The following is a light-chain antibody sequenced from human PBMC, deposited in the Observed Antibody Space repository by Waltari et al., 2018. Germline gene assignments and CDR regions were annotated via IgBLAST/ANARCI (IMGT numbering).Light chain of an antibody. V-gene: IGKV3-20*01. J-gene: IGKJ1*01. CDR3: QKYVSLPAT. CDR2: DAS. Sequence: EIVLTQSPGTLSLSPGARANLSCRASQIVSRSLAWYQQKPGQAPRLLIYDASTRATGIPDRFSGSGSVTDFSLTISRLEPEDFAVYYCQKYVSLPATFGQGTKVEIK. CDR1: QIVSRS.